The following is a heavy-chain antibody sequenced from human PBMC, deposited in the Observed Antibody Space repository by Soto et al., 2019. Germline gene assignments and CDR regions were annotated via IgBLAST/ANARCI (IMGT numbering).Heavy chain of an antibody. CDR1: GFTFSSYC. J-gene: IGHJ3*02. CDR3: ARGQRGAFDI. CDR2: ICNDGNET. V-gene: IGHV3-74*01. Sequence: EVQLVESGGGLTQPGGSVRLSCAASGFTFSSYCMHWLRQAPGKGQVWVAFICNDGNETAYAESVKGRFTISRDNAKNTLSLQVNSWTAEETAVYYCARGQRGAFDIWGLGTMVTVSS. D-gene: IGHD6-25*01.